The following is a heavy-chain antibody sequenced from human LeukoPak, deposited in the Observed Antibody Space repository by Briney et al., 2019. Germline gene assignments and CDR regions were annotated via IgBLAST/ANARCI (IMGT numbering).Heavy chain of an antibody. V-gene: IGHV1-2*02. D-gene: IGHD6-6*01. J-gene: IGHJ4*02. CDR2: INPNSGGT. CDR3: ARGIAARRAVDY. Sequence: ASVKVSCKSYGYTFTSYYMHWVRQAPGQGLEWMGWINPNSGGTNYAQKFQGRVTMTRDTSISTAYMELSRLRSDDTAVYYCARGIAARRAVDYWGQGTLVTVSS. CDR1: GYTFTSYY.